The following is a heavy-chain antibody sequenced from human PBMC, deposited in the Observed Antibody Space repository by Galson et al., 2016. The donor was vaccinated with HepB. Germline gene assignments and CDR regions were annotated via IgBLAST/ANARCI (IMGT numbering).Heavy chain of an antibody. D-gene: IGHD6-13*01. CDR2: SIPMFGTV. J-gene: IGHJ6*03. V-gene: IGHV1-69*13. Sequence: SVKVSCKASGGTFSNYAVTWVRQAPGQGLEWLGGSIPMFGTVKYAPKFQGRVTITADESTSTAYIELNRLKSQDTAVYYCARAGTGWRSGYYYMDVWGEGTTVTVSS. CDR1: GGTFSNYA. CDR3: ARAGTGWRSGYYYMDV.